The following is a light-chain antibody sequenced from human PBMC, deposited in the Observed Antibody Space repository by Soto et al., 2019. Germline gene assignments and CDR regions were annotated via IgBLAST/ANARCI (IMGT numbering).Light chain of an antibody. Sequence: SYELTQPPSVSVSLGQMARITCSGEALPKKYAYWYQQKPGQFPVLVIYKDSERPSGIPERFSGSSSGTIVTLTISGVQAEDEADYYCLSADSSGTSLGGETKVTVL. CDR2: KDS. CDR3: LSADSSGTS. CDR1: ALPKKY. J-gene: IGLJ2*01. V-gene: IGLV3-16*01.